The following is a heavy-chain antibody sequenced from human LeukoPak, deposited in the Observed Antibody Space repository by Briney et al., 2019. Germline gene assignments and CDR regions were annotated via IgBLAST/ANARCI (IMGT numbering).Heavy chain of an antibody. J-gene: IGHJ3*02. V-gene: IGHV4-59*01. Sequence: SEILSLTCTVSGGSINNYYWSWIRQPPGKGLEWIGYIYYSGSTNYNPSLKSRVTISVDTSKNQFSLRLSSVTAADTAVYYCARWGGGSDVAFDIWGQGTMVTVSS. D-gene: IGHD1-26*01. CDR3: ARWGGGSDVAFDI. CDR1: GGSINNYY. CDR2: IYYSGST.